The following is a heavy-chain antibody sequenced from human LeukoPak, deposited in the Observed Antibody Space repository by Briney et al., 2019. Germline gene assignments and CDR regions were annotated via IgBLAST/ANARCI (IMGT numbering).Heavy chain of an antibody. CDR3: ARVVSDRTFDY. V-gene: IGHV1-2*02. CDR2: INPNSGGT. J-gene: IGHJ4*02. CDR1: GYTFTGYY. D-gene: IGHD1-14*01. Sequence: ASVKVSCKASGYTFTGYYMHWVRQAPGQGLEWMRWINPNSGGTNYAQKFQGRVTMTRDTSTSTVYMELSSLRSEDTAVYYCARVVSDRTFDYWGQGTLVTVSS.